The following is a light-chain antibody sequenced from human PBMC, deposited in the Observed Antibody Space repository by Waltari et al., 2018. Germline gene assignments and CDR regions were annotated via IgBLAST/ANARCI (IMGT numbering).Light chain of an antibody. CDR3: SSYTGIRSVI. Sequence: QSALTQPPSASGSPGQSVTITCPGSSRDVGCYIHVHWYQQPPGKAPRLIIYEVNTRPSGVPDRFSGSKSGNTASLTVSGLQSEDEAVYFCSSYTGIRSVIFGGGTHLSVL. CDR2: EVN. J-gene: IGLJ2*01. V-gene: IGLV2-8*01. CDR1: SRDVGCYIH.